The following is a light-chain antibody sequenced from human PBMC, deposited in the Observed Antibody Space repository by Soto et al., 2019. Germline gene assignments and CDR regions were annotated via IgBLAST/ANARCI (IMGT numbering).Light chain of an antibody. CDR1: QSVSSSY. Sequence: EIVLTQSPGTLSLSPGERATLSCRASQSVSSSYLAWYQQKPGQATRLLIYGASSRDTRIPDRFSGSGSGTDFTLTISRLEPEDFAVYYCQQYGSSPWTFGQGTKVEIK. CDR2: GAS. CDR3: QQYGSSPWT. V-gene: IGKV3-20*01. J-gene: IGKJ1*01.